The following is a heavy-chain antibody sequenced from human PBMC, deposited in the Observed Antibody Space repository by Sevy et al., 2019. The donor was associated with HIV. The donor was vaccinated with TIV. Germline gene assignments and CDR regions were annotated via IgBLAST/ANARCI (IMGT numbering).Heavy chain of an antibody. CDR3: VRFDTKIKIFGVPRGAY. J-gene: IGHJ4*02. V-gene: IGHV4-34*01. Sequence: SETLSLTCAVYGGSFSGYYWTWIRQPPGKGLEWIGEINHSGSTNYNPSLKSRVTISVDTSKNQFSLKLSSVTAADTAVYYCVRFDTKIKIFGVPRGAYWGPGTLVTVSS. CDR2: INHSGST. D-gene: IGHD3-3*01. CDR1: GGSFSGYY.